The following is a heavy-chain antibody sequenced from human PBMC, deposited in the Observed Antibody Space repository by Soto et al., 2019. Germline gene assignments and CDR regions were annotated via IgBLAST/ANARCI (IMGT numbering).Heavy chain of an antibody. D-gene: IGHD3-9*01. CDR2: ISSSSSTI. Sequence: PGGSLRLSCAASGFTFSSYSMNWVRQAPGKGLEWVSYISSSSSTIYYADSVKGRFTISRDNAKNSVTPEDTAVYYCARTQYYDILTGYPNWFDPWGQGTLVTVSS. CDR3: ARTQYYDILTGYPNWFDP. J-gene: IGHJ5*02. CDR1: GFTFSSYS. V-gene: IGHV3-48*01.